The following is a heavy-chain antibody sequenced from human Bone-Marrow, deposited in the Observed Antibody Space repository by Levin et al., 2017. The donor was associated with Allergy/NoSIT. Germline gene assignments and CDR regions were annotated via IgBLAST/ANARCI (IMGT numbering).Heavy chain of an antibody. D-gene: IGHD3-3*01. J-gene: IGHJ6*02. Sequence: PGGSLRLSCAASGFTFSNAWMSWVRQAPGKGLEWVGRIKSKTDGGTTDYAAPVKGRFTISRDDSKNTLYLQMNSLKTEDTAVYYCTTRIRFLEWLLSDARTVGRGMDVWGQGTTVTVSS. V-gene: IGHV3-15*01. CDR3: TTRIRFLEWLLSDARTVGRGMDV. CDR2: IKSKTDGGTT. CDR1: GFTFSNAW.